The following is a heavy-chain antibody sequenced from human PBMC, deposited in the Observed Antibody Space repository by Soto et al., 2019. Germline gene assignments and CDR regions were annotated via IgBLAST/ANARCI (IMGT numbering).Heavy chain of an antibody. D-gene: IGHD6-13*01. CDR3: ERYSREAVAGYTLDN. CDR2: VYNSGST. V-gene: IGHV4-59*01. J-gene: IGHJ4*02. CDR1: GGSISSNY. Sequence: ETLSRTCPVSGGSISSNYWTWIRQPPGKGLEWIGYVYNSGSTNYNPSLKSRVTISKDTSKSQFSLKVNSMTAADTAVYYCERYSREAVAGYTLDNWGQGILVTVYS.